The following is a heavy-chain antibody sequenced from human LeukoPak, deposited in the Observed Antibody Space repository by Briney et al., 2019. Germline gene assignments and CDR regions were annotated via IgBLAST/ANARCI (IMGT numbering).Heavy chain of an antibody. CDR1: GFTFSDYG. D-gene: IGHD2-8*02. Sequence: PGGSLRLSCAASGFTFSDYGMNWVRQTPGKGLEWLAFIQNDGSNTFYADSVKGRFTISRDNSKNVLYLQMNSLRAEDTAVYYCAKSSCTGGNCYFDSWGQGTLVTVSS. J-gene: IGHJ4*02. V-gene: IGHV3-30*02. CDR2: IQNDGSNT. CDR3: AKSSCTGGNCYFDS.